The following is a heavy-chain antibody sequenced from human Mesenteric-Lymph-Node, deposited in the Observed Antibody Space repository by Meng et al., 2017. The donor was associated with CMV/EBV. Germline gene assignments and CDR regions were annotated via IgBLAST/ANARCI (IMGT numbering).Heavy chain of an antibody. Sequence: KVSCKGSGYIFGSFWIGWVRQMPGEGLEWMGIIQPGDSDTRYSPSFQGQVTISADKSLSNAYLQWSRLKASDTAMYYCARHSGYCTTPICPPPDYWGQGTLVTVSS. CDR1: GYIFGSFW. D-gene: IGHD2-8*01. CDR2: IQPGDSDT. CDR3: ARHSGYCTTPICPPPDY. V-gene: IGHV5-51*01. J-gene: IGHJ4*02.